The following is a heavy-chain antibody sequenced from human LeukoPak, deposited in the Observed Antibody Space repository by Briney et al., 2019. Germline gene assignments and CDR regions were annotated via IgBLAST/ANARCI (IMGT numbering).Heavy chain of an antibody. Sequence: ASVKVSCKASGYTFTNYYMYWARQAPGQGLEWMGLINPSGGSTNYAQKFQGRVTMTRDMSTSTVYMELSSLRSEDTAVYYCARDLGVRGWFDYWGQGTLVTVSS. J-gene: IGHJ4*02. CDR1: GYTFTNYY. D-gene: IGHD3-10*01. CDR3: ARDLGVRGWFDY. V-gene: IGHV1-46*01. CDR2: INPSGGST.